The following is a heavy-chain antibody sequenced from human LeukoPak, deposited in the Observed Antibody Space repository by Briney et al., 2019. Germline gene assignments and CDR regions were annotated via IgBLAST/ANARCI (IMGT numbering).Heavy chain of an antibody. D-gene: IGHD3-22*01. Sequence: GGSLRLSCAASGFTFSDYYMSWIRQAPGKGLEWVSYISSSGSTIYYADSVKGRFTISRDNAKNSLYLQMNSLRAEDTAVYCCARDSSDNYYYYYGMDVWGQGTTVTVSS. CDR1: GFTFSDYY. CDR2: ISSSGSTI. CDR3: ARDSSDNYYYYYGMDV. V-gene: IGHV3-11*01. J-gene: IGHJ6*02.